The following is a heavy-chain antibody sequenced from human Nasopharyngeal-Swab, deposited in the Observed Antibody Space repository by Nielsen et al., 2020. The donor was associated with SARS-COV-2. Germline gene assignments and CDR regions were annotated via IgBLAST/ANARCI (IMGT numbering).Heavy chain of an antibody. CDR1: GFTFSDYW. J-gene: IGHJ6*02. CDR3: VRAPVTIEVHYYYGLDV. V-gene: IGHV3-7*03. CDR2: IKQDGTLK. Sequence: GESLKISCGGSGFTFSDYWMSWVRQSPEKGLEWVANIKQDGTLKSYVDSVKGRFIISRDNAKNSLDLQMNSLRVEDTAVYYCVRAPVTIEVHYYYGLDVWGQGTTVTVSS. D-gene: IGHD3-10*01.